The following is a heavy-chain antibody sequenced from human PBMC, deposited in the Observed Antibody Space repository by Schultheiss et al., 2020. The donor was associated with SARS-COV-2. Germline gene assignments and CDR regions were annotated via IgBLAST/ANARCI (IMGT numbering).Heavy chain of an antibody. V-gene: IGHV4-61*08. CDR2: TSGSGSI. CDR3: ARKAWGDGMDV. J-gene: IGHJ6*02. CDR1: GGSISSGDYY. D-gene: IGHD7-27*01. Sequence: SQTLSLTCTVSGGSISSGDYYWSWIRQPPGKGLEWIGHTSGSGSINYNPSLESRVTMSVDTSKNQFSLKLTSVTAADTAVYFCARKAWGDGMDVWGQGTTVTVSS.